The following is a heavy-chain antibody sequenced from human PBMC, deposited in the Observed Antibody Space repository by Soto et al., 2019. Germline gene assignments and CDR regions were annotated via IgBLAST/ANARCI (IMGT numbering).Heavy chain of an antibody. D-gene: IGHD2-2*01. CDR3: ARFVRHQLPTIDF. CDR1: GYTFTNYD. Sequence: QVQLVQSGAEVKEPGASVRVSCKASGYTFTNYDINWVRQATGQGLEWMGWMNPESRNTGYAQKFQGRVTMTRDTSISTALMELTSLRSEDTAVDYWARFVRHQLPTIDFWGQGTLVTVSS. V-gene: IGHV1-8*01. J-gene: IGHJ4*02. CDR2: MNPESRNT.